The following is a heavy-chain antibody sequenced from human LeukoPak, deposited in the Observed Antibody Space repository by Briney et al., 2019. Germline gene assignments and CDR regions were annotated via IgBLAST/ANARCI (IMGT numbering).Heavy chain of an antibody. CDR3: ARDPGWGYCSSTSCWFDP. Sequence: ASVKVSCKASGYTFTSYGISWVRQAPGQGLEWMGWISAYNGNTNYAQKLQGRVTMTTDTSTSTAYMELRSLRSDDTAVYYCARDPGWGYCSSTSCWFDPWGQGTLVTVSS. V-gene: IGHV1-18*01. D-gene: IGHD2-2*01. CDR2: ISAYNGNT. CDR1: GYTFTSYG. J-gene: IGHJ5*02.